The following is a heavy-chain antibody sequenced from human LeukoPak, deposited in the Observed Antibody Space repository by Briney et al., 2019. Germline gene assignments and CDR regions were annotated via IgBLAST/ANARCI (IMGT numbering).Heavy chain of an antibody. V-gene: IGHV3-48*01. D-gene: IGHD6-13*01. Sequence: GGSLRLSCAASGFTFSSYWMSWVRQAPGKGLEWVSYISSSSSTIYYADSVKGRFTISRDNAKNSLYLQMNSLRAEDTAVYYCARDTRYSSRRPIWGQGTMVTVSS. CDR1: GFTFSSYW. CDR2: ISSSSSTI. J-gene: IGHJ3*02. CDR3: ARDTRYSSRRPI.